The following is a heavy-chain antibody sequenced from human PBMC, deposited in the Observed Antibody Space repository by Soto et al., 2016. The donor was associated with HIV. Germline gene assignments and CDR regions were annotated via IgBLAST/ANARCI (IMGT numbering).Heavy chain of an antibody. D-gene: IGHD3-9*01. CDR1: GYTFTDYY. CDR2: INPKSGDT. V-gene: IGHV1-2*02. J-gene: IGHJ4*02. Sequence: QVQLVQSGTELKKPGASVKVSCKASGYTFTDYYMHWVRQAPRRGLEWMGWINPKSGDTYTSKNFQGRITVTRDTSISTAYMELSRLKSGDTAVYYCARYRGILTGYYFQYWGQGTLVTVSS. CDR3: ARYRGILTGYYFQY.